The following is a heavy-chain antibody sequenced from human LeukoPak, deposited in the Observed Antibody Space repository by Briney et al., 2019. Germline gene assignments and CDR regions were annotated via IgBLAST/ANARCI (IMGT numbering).Heavy chain of an antibody. J-gene: IGHJ6*03. D-gene: IGHD6-19*01. CDR1: GFSFSSYW. CDR3: ARGGSSGWYYLQGLDYMDV. Sequence: PGGSLRLSCEGSGFSFSSYWMTWVRQSPGKGPEWVSSISSSSSYIYYADSVKGRFTISRDNAKNSLYLQMNSLRAEDTAVYYCARGGSSGWYYLQGLDYMDVWGKGTTVTVSS. CDR2: ISSSSSYI. V-gene: IGHV3-21*01.